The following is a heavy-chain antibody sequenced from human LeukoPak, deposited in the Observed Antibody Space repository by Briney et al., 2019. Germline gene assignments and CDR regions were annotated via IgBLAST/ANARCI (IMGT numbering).Heavy chain of an antibody. J-gene: IGHJ6*02. CDR2: VSYRGHT. CDR3: ARVFSGWSRPKSYGMDV. V-gene: IGHV4-39*07. CDR1: GGSISSSSYY. Sequence: PSETLSLTCTVSGGSISSSSYYWGWIRQPPGKGLEWIGSVSYRGHTFNNPSLKSRVAISVDTSKNQFSLKLSSVTAADTAVYYCARVFSGWSRPKSYGMDVWGQGTTVTVSS. D-gene: IGHD6-19*01.